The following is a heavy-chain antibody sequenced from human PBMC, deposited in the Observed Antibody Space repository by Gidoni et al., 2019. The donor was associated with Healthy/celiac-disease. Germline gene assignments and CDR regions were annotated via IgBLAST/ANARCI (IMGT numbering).Heavy chain of an antibody. J-gene: IGHJ4*02. V-gene: IGHV4-34*01. CDR2: INHSGST. CDR3: ARGHYYGSGGFPGGH. CDR1: GGSFSGYY. D-gene: IGHD3-10*01. Sequence: QVQLQQWGAGLLKPSETLSLTCAVYGGSFSGYYWSWIRQPPGKGLEWIGEINHSGSTNYNPSLKSRVTISVDTSKNQFSLKLRSVTAADTAVYYCARGHYYGSGGFPGGHWGQGTLVTVSS.